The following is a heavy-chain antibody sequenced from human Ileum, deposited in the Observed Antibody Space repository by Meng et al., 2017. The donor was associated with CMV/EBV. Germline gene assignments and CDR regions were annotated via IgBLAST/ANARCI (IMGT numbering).Heavy chain of an antibody. CDR1: GDSVSSNSAS. CDR3: ARMSYRRIDP. J-gene: IGHJ5*02. Sequence: AISGDSVSSNSASWNWIRQSPSRGLEWMGRTYYRSKWNNEYAVSVKSRITINPDTSKNHFALQLNSVTPEDTAVYYCARMSYRRIDPWGQGTLVTVSS. D-gene: IGHD3-16*02. CDR2: TYYRSKWNN. V-gene: IGHV6-1*01.